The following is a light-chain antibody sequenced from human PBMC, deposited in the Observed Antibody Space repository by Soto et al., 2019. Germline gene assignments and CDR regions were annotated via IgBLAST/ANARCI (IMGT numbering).Light chain of an antibody. J-gene: IGKJ1*01. CDR2: GAS. Sequence: EIVMTQSPATLSVSPGESATISCRASQSVSSNLAWYQHKPGQAPRLLIYGASTRATGIPARFSGSGSGTEFTLTISSLQSEDFAVYYCQQYNNWPRTFGQGTKVEIK. CDR1: QSVSSN. V-gene: IGKV3-15*01. CDR3: QQYNNWPRT.